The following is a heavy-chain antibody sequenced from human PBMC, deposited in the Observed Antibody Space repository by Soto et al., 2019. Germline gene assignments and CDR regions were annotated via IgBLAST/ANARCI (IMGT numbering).Heavy chain of an antibody. CDR2: IIPIFGTA. D-gene: IGHD2-15*01. Sequence: SVKVSCKASGGTFSSYAISWVRQAPGQGLEWMGGIIPIFGTANYAQKFQGRVAITADESTSTAYMELSSLRSEDTAVYYCARGAVQGYCSGGSCLLNNWFDPWGQGTLVTVSS. CDR3: ARGAVQGYCSGGSCLLNNWFDP. J-gene: IGHJ5*02. CDR1: GGTFSSYA. V-gene: IGHV1-69*13.